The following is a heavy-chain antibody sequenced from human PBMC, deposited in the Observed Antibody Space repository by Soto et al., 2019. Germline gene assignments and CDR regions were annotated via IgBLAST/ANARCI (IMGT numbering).Heavy chain of an antibody. Sequence: SETLSLTCTVSGGSISSSSYYWGWIRQPPGKGLEWIGSIYYSGSTYYNPSLKSRVTISVDTSKNQFSLKLSSVTAADTAVYYCARYCWGYFWSGLNLYDFWGQGSLVPVSA. D-gene: IGHD3-3*01. CDR1: GGSISSSSYY. CDR2: IYYSGST. J-gene: IGHJ1*01. CDR3: ARYCWGYFWSGLNLYDF. V-gene: IGHV4-39*01.